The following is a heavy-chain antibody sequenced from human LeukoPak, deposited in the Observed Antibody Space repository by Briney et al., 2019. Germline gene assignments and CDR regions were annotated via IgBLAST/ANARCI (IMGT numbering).Heavy chain of an antibody. Sequence: ASVKVSCKASGCSFTNYAIHWVCQAPGQRLEWMGWITVGNGNTKYSQKFQDRVTITRDTSANTVYMELSSLRSEDTAVYYCARDLKQFGGWLDYWGQGTLVTVSS. CDR3: ARDLKQFGGWLDY. CDR1: GCSFTNYA. V-gene: IGHV1-3*01. J-gene: IGHJ4*02. CDR2: ITVGNGNT. D-gene: IGHD6-19*01.